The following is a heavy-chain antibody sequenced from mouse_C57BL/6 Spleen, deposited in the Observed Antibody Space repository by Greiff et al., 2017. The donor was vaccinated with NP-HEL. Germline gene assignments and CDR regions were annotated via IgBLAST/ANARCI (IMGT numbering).Heavy chain of an antibody. D-gene: IGHD2-4*01. CDR1: GFTFSSYA. Sequence: EVKLMESGEGLVKPGGSLKLSCAASGFTFSSYAMSWVRQTPEKGLEWVAYISSGGDYIYYADTVKGRFTISRDNARNTLYLQMSSLKSEDTAMYYCTSIYYDYDGPAYWGQGTLVTVSA. V-gene: IGHV5-9-1*02. CDR3: TSIYYDYDGPAY. J-gene: IGHJ3*01. CDR2: ISSGGDYI.